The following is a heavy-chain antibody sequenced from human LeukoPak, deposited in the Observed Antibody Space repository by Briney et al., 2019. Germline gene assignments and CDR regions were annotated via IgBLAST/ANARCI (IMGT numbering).Heavy chain of an antibody. CDR2: INPNSGGT. J-gene: IGHJ6*02. CDR3: ARGGEGATSFYYYGMDV. D-gene: IGHD1-26*01. V-gene: IGHV1-2*02. CDR1: GYTFTGYY. Sequence: ASVKVSCKASGYTFTGYYMHWVRQAPGQGLEWMGWINPNSGGTNYAQKFQGRVTMTRDTSISTAYMELSRLRSDDTAVYYCARGGEGATSFYYYGMDVWGQGTTVTVSS.